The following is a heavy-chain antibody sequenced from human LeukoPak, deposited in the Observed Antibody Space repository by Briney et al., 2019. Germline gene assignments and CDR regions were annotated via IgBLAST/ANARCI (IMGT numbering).Heavy chain of an antibody. CDR2: ISYDGSNK. J-gene: IGHJ5*02. CDR1: GFTFSSYG. V-gene: IGHV3-30*18. CDR3: AKAHTVTMFIVWFDP. D-gene: IGHD4-17*01. Sequence: GGSLRLSCAASGFTFSSYGMHWVRQAPGKGLEWVAVISYDGSNKYYADSVKGRFTISRDNSKNTLYLQMNSLRAEDTAVYYCAKAHTVTMFIVWFDPWGQGTLVTVSS.